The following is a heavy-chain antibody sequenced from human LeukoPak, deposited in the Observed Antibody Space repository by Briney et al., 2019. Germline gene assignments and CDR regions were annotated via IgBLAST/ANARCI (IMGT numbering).Heavy chain of an antibody. V-gene: IGHV3-30*02. CDR3: AKAELTPTCKHDAFDI. J-gene: IGHJ3*02. CDR2: IQYDGSRK. CDR1: GFTFSTSD. Sequence: PGGSLRLSCATSGFTFSTSDMHWVRQAPGKGLEWVSFIQYDGSRKNYVDSVKGRFTISRDNSKNTLYLQMFSLRPEDTAVYYCAKAELTPTCKHDAFDIWGQGTMVTVSS. D-gene: IGHD1-26*01.